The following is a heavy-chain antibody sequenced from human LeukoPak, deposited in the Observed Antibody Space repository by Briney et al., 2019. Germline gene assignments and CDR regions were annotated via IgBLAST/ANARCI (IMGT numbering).Heavy chain of an antibody. CDR2: ILSSGVT. J-gene: IGHJ3*02. CDR1: GGSFSGYY. V-gene: IGHV4-34*12. CDR3: ARIAAADNRNAFDI. Sequence: SETLSLTCAVYGGSFSGYYWSWIRQPPGKGLEWIGYILSSGVTYYNPSLRSRTTISVDTSENQFSLKLSSVTAADTAVYYCARIAAADNRNAFDIWGQGTMVTVSS. D-gene: IGHD2-2*01.